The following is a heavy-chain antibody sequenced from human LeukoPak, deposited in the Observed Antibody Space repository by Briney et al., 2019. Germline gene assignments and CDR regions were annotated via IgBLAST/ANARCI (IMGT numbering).Heavy chain of an antibody. D-gene: IGHD2-2*01. Sequence: ASVKVSCKASGYTFTSYGISWVRQAPGQGLEWMGWISAYNGNTNYAQRLQGRVTMTTDTSTSTAYMELRSLRSDDTAVYYCAKDGPQYCSSVNCLGGYWGQGTLVTVSS. CDR1: GYTFTSYG. CDR2: ISAYNGNT. V-gene: IGHV1-18*01. J-gene: IGHJ4*02. CDR3: AKDGPQYCSSVNCLGGY.